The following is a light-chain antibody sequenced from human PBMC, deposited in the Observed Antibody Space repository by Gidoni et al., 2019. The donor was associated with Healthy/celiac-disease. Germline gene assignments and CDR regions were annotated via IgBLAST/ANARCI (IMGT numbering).Light chain of an antibody. CDR3: QHYDNLPLT. J-gene: IGKJ3*01. V-gene: IGKV1-33*01. Sequence: DIQMTQSPSSLSASVGDRVTIPCQASHDTSNYLNWYQPKPGKAPRLLISDASNLETGVPSSFSGSGSGTDFTFTISSLQPEDIATYYWQHYDNLPLTFGPGTKLEIK. CDR1: HDTSNY. CDR2: DAS.